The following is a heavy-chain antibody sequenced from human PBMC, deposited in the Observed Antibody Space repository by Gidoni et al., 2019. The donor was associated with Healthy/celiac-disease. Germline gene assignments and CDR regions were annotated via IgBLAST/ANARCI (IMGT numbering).Heavy chain of an antibody. D-gene: IGHD3-3*01. CDR3: TRRGSGTIFDY. CDR1: GFTFSGSA. Sequence: EVQLVESGGGLVQPGGSLTLSCAASGFTFSGSAMHWVRQASGKGLEWVGRIRSKANSYATAYAASVKGRFTISRDDSKNTAYLQMNSLKTEDTAVYYCTRRGSGTIFDYWGQGTLVTVSS. CDR2: IRSKANSYAT. V-gene: IGHV3-73*02. J-gene: IGHJ4*02.